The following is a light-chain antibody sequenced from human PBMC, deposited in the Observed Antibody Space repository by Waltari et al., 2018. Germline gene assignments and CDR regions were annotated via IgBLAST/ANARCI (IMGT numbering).Light chain of an antibody. CDR2: SVS. CDR1: QSISTY. CDR3: QQSYRTPFT. Sequence: DIQMTQSPSSLSASVGDRVTITCRASQSISTYLNWYQQKQGKAPKLLISSVSNLQSGVPSRFTGSGSGTGFTLTINSLQPEDFATYYCQQSYRTPFTFGPGTKVDIK. J-gene: IGKJ3*01. V-gene: IGKV1-39*01.